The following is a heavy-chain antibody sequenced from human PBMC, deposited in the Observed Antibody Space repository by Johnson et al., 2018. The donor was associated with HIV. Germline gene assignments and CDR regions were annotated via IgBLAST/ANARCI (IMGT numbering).Heavy chain of an antibody. CDR3: AREGPRITIFGVVTPSAFDI. J-gene: IGHJ3*02. V-gene: IGHV3-20*04. CDR2: INWNGGST. CDR1: GFTFDDYG. Sequence: VQLVESGGGVVRPGGSLRLSCAASGFTFDDYGMSWVRQAPGKGLEWVSGINWNGGSTGYADSVKGRFTISRDNAKKSLFLQMNSLRGEDTAFYYCAREGPRITIFGVVTPSAFDIWGQGTMVTVSS. D-gene: IGHD3-3*01.